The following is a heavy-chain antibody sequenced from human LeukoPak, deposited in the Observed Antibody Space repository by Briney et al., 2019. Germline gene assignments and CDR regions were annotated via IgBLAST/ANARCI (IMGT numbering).Heavy chain of an antibody. CDR1: GGSFSSHD. Sequence: PSETLSLTCTVSGGSFSSHDWTWIRQPPGKRLEWIGFIHQNGNTNYNPSLKSRVTMSVDTSKNQFSLQMRSVTAADTAVYYCARGYYDGSGYSNAFDIWGQGTMVAV. J-gene: IGHJ3*02. CDR2: IHQNGNT. CDR3: ARGYYDGSGYSNAFDI. D-gene: IGHD3-22*01. V-gene: IGHV4-59*11.